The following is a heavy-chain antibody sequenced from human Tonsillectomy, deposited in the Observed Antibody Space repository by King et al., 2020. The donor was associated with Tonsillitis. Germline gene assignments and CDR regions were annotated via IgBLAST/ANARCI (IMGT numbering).Heavy chain of an antibody. J-gene: IGHJ3*02. Sequence: VQLVESGAEVKKPGESLKISCKGSGYTCTSYCIGCVRQMPGKGLEWMAIIYPRDSDARYSPFFEVQVTISADKSIRTAYLQWSSLKASDSAMYYCARRQGIEVVGTSDAFDIWGQGTLVTVSS. D-gene: IGHD6-13*01. V-gene: IGHV5-51*03. CDR1: GYTCTSYC. CDR3: ARRQGIEVVGTSDAFDI. CDR2: IYPRDSDA.